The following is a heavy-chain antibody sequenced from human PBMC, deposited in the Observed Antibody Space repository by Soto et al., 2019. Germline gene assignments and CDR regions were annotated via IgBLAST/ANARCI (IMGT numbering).Heavy chain of an antibody. Sequence: EVQLLDSGGGLVQPGGSLRLSCAASGFTFSTYAMGWVRQAPGKGLEWVSTFTGGGRTFYADFVKGRFTISRDNSKNTLYLKMNSLRADDTAVYYCAKGNQGSDWGQGTLVTVSS. V-gene: IGHV3-23*01. CDR1: GFTFSTYA. CDR3: AKGNQGSD. J-gene: IGHJ4*02. CDR2: FTGGGRT.